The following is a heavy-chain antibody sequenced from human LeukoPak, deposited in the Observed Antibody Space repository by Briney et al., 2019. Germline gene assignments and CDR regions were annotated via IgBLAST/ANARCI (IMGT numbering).Heavy chain of an antibody. V-gene: IGHV1-18*01. CDR3: ERIACSSSSWTYSGRRRVRGGSLDP. D-gene: IGHD2-2*01. CDR1: GYTFNTDG. J-gene: IGHJ5*02. Sequence: ASVTVSCKASGYTFNTDGITWVRQAPGHGLDLMGWISSYNGNTSYAAKVQGRITMTKDTSASTAYLELRSLRSDDTAVYYCERIACSSSSWTYSGRRRVRGGSLDPWGQGTLVSVSS. CDR2: ISSYNGNT.